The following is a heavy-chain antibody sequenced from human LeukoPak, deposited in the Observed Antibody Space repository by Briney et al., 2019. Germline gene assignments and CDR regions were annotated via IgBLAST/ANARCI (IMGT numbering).Heavy chain of an antibody. D-gene: IGHD3-9*01. Sequence: SETLSLTCTVSGGSISSSSYYWGWIRQPPGKGLEWIGSIYYSGSTYYNPSLKSRVTISVDTSKNQFSLKLSSVTAADTAVYYCARGGPRNLTGYFGRRASYNWFDPWGRGTLVTVSS. CDR2: IYYSGST. CDR3: ARGGPRNLTGYFGRRASYNWFDP. J-gene: IGHJ5*02. V-gene: IGHV4-39*01. CDR1: GGSISSSSYY.